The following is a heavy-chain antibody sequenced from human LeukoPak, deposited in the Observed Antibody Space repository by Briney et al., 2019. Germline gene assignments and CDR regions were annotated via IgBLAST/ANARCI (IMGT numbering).Heavy chain of an antibody. J-gene: IGHJ4*02. CDR2: IKQDGSEK. V-gene: IGHV3-7*01. CDR3: ARDDQTF. CDR1: GFTFISYW. Sequence: GGSLRLSCAASGFTFISYWMSGVRQAPGKGLEWVANIKQDGSEKYYVDSVKGRFTISRDNAKNSLYLQMNSLRAEDTAVYYCARDDQTFWGQGTLVTVSS.